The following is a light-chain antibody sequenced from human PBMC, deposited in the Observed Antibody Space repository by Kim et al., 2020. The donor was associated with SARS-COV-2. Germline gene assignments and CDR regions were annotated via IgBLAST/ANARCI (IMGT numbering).Light chain of an antibody. J-gene: IGLJ3*02. V-gene: IGLV3-19*01. CDR2: AKN. Sequence: SSELTQDPAVSVALGQTVRITCQGDSLRSYYATWYQQKPGQAPILVIHAKNNRPSGIPDRFSGSASGNTASLTITGAQAEDEADYYCQSRDSSGNHLVFGGGTQLTVL. CDR3: QSRDSSGNHLV. CDR1: SLRSYY.